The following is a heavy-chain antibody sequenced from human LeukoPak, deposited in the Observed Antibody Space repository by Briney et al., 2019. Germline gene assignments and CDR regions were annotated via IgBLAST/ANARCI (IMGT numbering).Heavy chain of an antibody. J-gene: IGHJ1*01. CDR3: ARPASSGWPHVGYFQH. CDR1: GYSLTSYW. CDR2: IYPGDSDT. V-gene: IGHV5-51*01. Sequence: GDSLKISCKGSGYSLTSYWIGWVRQMPGRGLEWMGIIYPGDSDTRYSPSFQGQVTISADKSISTAYLQWSSLKASDTAMYYCARPASSGWPHVGYFQHWGQGTLVTVSS. D-gene: IGHD6-19*01.